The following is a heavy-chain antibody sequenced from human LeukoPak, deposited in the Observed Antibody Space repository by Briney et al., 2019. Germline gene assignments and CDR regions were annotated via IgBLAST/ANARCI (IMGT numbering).Heavy chain of an antibody. Sequence: SETLSLTCTVSGGSISSGGYYWSWIRQHPGKGLEWIGYIYYSGSTYYNPSLKSRVTISVDTSKNQFSLKLSSVTAADTAVYYCARDYVEMATIPPHDAFDIWGQGTMVTVSS. CDR3: ARDYVEMATIPPHDAFDI. CDR2: IYYSGST. J-gene: IGHJ3*02. V-gene: IGHV4-31*03. D-gene: IGHD5-24*01. CDR1: GGSISSGGYY.